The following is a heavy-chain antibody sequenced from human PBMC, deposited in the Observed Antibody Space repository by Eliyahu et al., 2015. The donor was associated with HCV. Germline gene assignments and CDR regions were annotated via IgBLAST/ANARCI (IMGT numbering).Heavy chain of an antibody. CDR3: AXSGSYSANFDY. V-gene: IGHV1-46*01. J-gene: IGHJ4*02. D-gene: IGHD1-26*01. CDR1: GXTFTSYY. CDR2: INPSGGST. Sequence: QVQLVQSGAEVKKPGASVKVSXXASGXTFTSYYMHWVRQAPGQGLEWMGIINPSGGSTSYAQKFQGRVTMTRDTSTSTVYMELSSLRSEDTAVYYCAXSGSYSANFDYWGQGTLVTVSS.